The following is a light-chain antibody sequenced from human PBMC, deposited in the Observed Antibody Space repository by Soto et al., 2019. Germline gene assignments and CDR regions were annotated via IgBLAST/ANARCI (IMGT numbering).Light chain of an antibody. Sequence: QSLLTQPASVSGSPGQSITISCTGTSSDVGGYNYVSWYQQHPGKAPKLMIYDVSNRPSGVSNRFSGSKSGNTASLTISGLQDEDEDDYYCSSYTISSEEVFGGGTKLTVL. J-gene: IGLJ2*01. CDR1: SSDVGGYNY. CDR2: DVS. CDR3: SSYTISSEEV. V-gene: IGLV2-14*01.